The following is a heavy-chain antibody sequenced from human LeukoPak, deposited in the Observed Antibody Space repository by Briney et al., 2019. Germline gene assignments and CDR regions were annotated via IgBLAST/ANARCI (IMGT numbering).Heavy chain of an antibody. Sequence: PGGSLRLSCAASGFTFSSYWMHWVRQAPGKGLVWVSRINSDGSSTSYADSVKGRFTISRDNAKNTLYLQMNSLRAEDTAVYYCARGYNSREFDYWGQGTLVTVSS. J-gene: IGHJ4*02. CDR1: GFTFSSYW. V-gene: IGHV3-74*01. D-gene: IGHD3-22*01. CDR2: INSDGSST. CDR3: ARGYNSREFDY.